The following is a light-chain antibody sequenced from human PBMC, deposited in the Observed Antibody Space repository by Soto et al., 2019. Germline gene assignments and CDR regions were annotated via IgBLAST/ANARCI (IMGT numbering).Light chain of an antibody. V-gene: IGKV1-27*01. J-gene: IGKJ5*01. CDR3: QKYSSVIT. CDR2: AAS. CDR1: QGISNY. Sequence: DIQMTQSPASLSASVGDRVTITCRASQGISNYLAWYQQKPGKVPKLLIYAASTLQSGVPSLFSGSGSGTDFTLTITSLQPEDVATYYCQKYSSVITFGQGTRLEIK.